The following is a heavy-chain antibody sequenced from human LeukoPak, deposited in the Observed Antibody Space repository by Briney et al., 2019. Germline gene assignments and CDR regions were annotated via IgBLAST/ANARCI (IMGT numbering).Heavy chain of an antibody. J-gene: IGHJ4*02. D-gene: IGHD3-3*01. CDR2: IWYDGSNK. CDR3: ARDRSYDFWSGYSTPDY. Sequence: GGSLRLSCAASGFTFSSYGMHWVRQAPGKGPEWVAVIWYDGSNKYYADSVKGRFTISRDNSKNTLDLQMNSLRAEDTAVYYCARDRSYDFWSGYSTPDYWGQGTLVTVSS. V-gene: IGHV3-33*01. CDR1: GFTFSSYG.